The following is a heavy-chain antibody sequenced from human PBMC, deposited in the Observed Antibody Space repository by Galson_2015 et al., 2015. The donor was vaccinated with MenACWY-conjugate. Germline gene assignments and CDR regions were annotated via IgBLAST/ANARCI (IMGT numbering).Heavy chain of an antibody. CDR2: ISGSGTYT. J-gene: IGHJ4*02. Sequence: SLRLSCAASGFTFRNYAMTWVRQTPGKGLEWVSGISGSGTYTHYADSVKGRFTISRDNSKSTLYLEMNSLRDEDLAIYYCAKLYINGHGFDYWGQGALVTVSS. V-gene: IGHV3-23*01. CDR1: GFTFRNYA. D-gene: IGHD2-8*01. CDR3: AKLYINGHGFDY.